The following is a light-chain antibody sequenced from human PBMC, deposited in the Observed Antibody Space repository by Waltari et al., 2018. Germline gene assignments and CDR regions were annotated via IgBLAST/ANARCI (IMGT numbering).Light chain of an antibody. CDR3: LQHNSYPFT. V-gene: IGKV1-17*01. CDR1: QGISSY. J-gene: IGKJ3*01. Sequence: DIQMTQSPSSLSASVGDTVTITCRASQGISSYLNWFQQKPGKDPKLLIYAASSLESEDPSMFSGSGSGPEFCFTISSLQLEDFASYYCLQHNSYPFTFGPGTKLDI. CDR2: AAS.